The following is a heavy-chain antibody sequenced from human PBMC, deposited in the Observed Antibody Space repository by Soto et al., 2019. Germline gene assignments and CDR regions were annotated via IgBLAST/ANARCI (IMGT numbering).Heavy chain of an antibody. J-gene: IGHJ3*02. CDR2: IDPTDSYT. D-gene: IGHD2-2*01. CDR1: GDSFTSYW. Sequence: VECLKSSCKVSGDSFTSYWIRWVLQMPGKGLEWIGRIDPTDSYTNYSPSFQGHVTISADKSISTAYLQWSRLKASDTAMYYCARGIYCSSTSCYSPAFDIWGQGTMVTVSS. V-gene: IGHV5-10-1*01. CDR3: ARGIYCSSTSCYSPAFDI.